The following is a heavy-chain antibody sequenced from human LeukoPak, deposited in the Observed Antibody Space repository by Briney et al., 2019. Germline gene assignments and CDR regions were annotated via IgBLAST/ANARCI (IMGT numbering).Heavy chain of an antibody. CDR1: GFTFSTYV. CDR2: IWCDARER. V-gene: IGHV3-33*03. CDR3: ARRGSATYNFAS. D-gene: IGHD1-26*01. Sequence: GRSLRLSCAASGFTFSTYVMQWGRRAPGRVVGWVAIIWCDARERYDGDSVRGRFPTSRANSNNTVSLKMNSPRAEDTAVYYCARRGSATYNFASWGQGTLVTVSS. J-gene: IGHJ4*02.